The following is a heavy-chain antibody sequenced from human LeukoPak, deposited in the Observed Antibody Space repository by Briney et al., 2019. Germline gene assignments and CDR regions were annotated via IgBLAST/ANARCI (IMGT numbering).Heavy chain of an antibody. CDR2: IKQDGSEK. V-gene: IGHV3-7*05. Sequence: PGGSLRLSCAASGFTFSSYWMSWVRQAPGKGLEWVANIKQDGSEKYYVDSVKGRFTISRDNAKNSLYLQMNSLRAEDTAVYYCARFRYYDSSGYYYYFDYWGQGTLVTVSS. CDR3: ARFRYYDSSGYYYYFDY. J-gene: IGHJ4*02. CDR1: GFTFSSYW. D-gene: IGHD3-22*01.